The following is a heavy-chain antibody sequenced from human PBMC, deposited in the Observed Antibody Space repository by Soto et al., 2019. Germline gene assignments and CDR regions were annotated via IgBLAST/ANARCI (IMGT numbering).Heavy chain of an antibody. CDR2: ISAYNGNT. D-gene: IGHD2-2*02. CDR1: GYTFTSYG. J-gene: IGHJ5*02. V-gene: IGHV1-18*01. Sequence: SVKVSCKASGYTFTSYGISWVRQAPGQGLEWMGWISAYNGNTNYAQKLQGRVTMTTDTSTSTAYMELRSLRSDDTAVYYCARIIVVVPAAIVPLDPWGQGTLVTVSS. CDR3: ARIIVVVPAAIVPLDP.